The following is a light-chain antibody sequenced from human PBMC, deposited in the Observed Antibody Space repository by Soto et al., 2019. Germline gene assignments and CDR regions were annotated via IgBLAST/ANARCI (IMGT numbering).Light chain of an antibody. V-gene: IGLV2-14*03. CDR2: DVD. CDR1: SNDVGANHF. J-gene: IGLJ1*01. Sequence: QSALTQPASVSGSPGQSIAISCTGTSNDVGANHFVSWFQQHPGKAPKLIIYDVDNRPSGVSDRFSASKSGNTASLTISGLQAEDEADYYCSSYVTDDTYVFGTGTKLTVL. CDR3: SSYVTDDTYV.